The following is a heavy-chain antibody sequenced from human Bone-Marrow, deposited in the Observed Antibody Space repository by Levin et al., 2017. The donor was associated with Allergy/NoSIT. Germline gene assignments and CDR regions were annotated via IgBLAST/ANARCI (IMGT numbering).Heavy chain of an antibody. CDR3: ARDLAWGYSSGWYVAGYFDY. CDR1: GYTFTGYY. Sequence: GESLKISCKASGYTFTGYYMHWVRQAPGQGLEWMGWINPNSGGTKYAQKFQGRVTMTRDTSISTAYMELSRLRSDDTAVYYCARDLAWGYSSGWYVAGYFDYGGQGTLVPVSS. V-gene: IGHV1-2*02. J-gene: IGHJ4*02. D-gene: IGHD6-19*01. CDR2: INPNSGGT.